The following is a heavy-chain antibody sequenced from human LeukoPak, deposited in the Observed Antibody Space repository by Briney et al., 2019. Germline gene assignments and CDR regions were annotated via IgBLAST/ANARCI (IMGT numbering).Heavy chain of an antibody. D-gene: IGHD6-13*01. CDR3: ARALWSSSGPYYYGMDV. J-gene: IGHJ6*02. V-gene: IGHV3-33*08. CDR2: IWYDGSNK. Sequence: GGSLRLSCAASGFTVSTNYMSWVRQAPGKGLEWVAVIWYDGSNKYYADSVKGRFTISRDNSKNTLYLQMNSLRAEDTAVYYCARALWSSSGPYYYGMDVWGQGTTVTVSS. CDR1: GFTVSTNY.